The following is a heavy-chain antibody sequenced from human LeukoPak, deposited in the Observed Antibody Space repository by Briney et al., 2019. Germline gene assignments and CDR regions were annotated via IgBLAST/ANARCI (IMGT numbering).Heavy chain of an antibody. J-gene: IGHJ4*02. CDR2: INWNGGST. V-gene: IGHV3-20*04. D-gene: IGHD6-13*01. CDR3: ARSAGGAAAGDLDY. Sequence: GGSLRLSCAASGLTFDDYGMSWVRQAPGKGLEWVSGINWNGGSTSYADSVKGRFTISRDNAKNSLYLQMNSLRDEDTALYYCARSAGGAAAGDLDYWGQGTLVTVSS. CDR1: GLTFDDYG.